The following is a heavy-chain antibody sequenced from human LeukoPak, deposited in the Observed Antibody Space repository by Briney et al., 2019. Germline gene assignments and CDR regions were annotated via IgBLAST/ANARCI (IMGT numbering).Heavy chain of an antibody. V-gene: IGHV1-18*01. D-gene: IGHD3-16*02. J-gene: IGHJ4*02. CDR1: GYTFTSYG. CDR2: ISAYNGNT. Sequence: ASVKVSCKASGYTFTSYGISWVRQAPGQGLEWMGWISAYNGNTNYAQKLQGRVTMTTDTSTSTAYMELRSLRSDDTAVYYCARLYYDYVWGSYRYNDYWGQGTLVTVSS. CDR3: ARLYYDYVWGSYRYNDY.